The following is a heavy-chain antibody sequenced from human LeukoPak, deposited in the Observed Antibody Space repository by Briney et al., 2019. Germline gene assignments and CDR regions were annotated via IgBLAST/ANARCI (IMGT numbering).Heavy chain of an antibody. D-gene: IGHD4-17*01. V-gene: IGHV3-30-3*01. CDR2: ISYDGSNK. Sequence: PGRSLRLSCAASGFTFSSYAMHWVRQAPGKGLEWVAVISYDGSNKYYADSVKGRFTISRDNSKNTLYLQMNSLRAEDTAAYYCARDQGDGDYDLADWFDPWGQGTLVTVSS. J-gene: IGHJ5*02. CDR3: ARDQGDGDYDLADWFDP. CDR1: GFTFSSYA.